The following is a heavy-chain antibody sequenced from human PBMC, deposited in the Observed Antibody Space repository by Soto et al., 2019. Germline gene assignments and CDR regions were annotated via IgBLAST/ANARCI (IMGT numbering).Heavy chain of an antibody. J-gene: IGHJ4*02. V-gene: IGHV1-18*01. CDR2: FSAYNGKT. Sequence: QVQLVQSGAEVKKPGASVKVSCKTPGYPFTRYGITWVRQAPGQGPEWMGWFSAYNGKTSYTQKFQGRVTMTTDTLTRTAYMELRSLRADDTAVYYFARNRLIAVTGLLHYWGQGTLVTVSS. CDR1: GYPFTRYG. CDR3: ARNRLIAVTGLLHY. D-gene: IGHD6-19*01.